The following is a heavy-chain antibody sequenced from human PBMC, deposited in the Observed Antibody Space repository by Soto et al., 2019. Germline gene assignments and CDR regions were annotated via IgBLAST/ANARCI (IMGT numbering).Heavy chain of an antibody. Sequence: ESLKIWFQGPGYSRTSYGIGWVRQMPGKGLEWMGIIYPGDSDTRYSPSFQGQVTISADKSISTAYLQWSSLKASDTAMYYCARLIEGATPDYWGQGTLVTVSS. V-gene: IGHV5-51*01. CDR2: IYPGDSDT. D-gene: IGHD1-26*01. J-gene: IGHJ4*02. CDR1: GYSRTSYG. CDR3: ARLIEGATPDY.